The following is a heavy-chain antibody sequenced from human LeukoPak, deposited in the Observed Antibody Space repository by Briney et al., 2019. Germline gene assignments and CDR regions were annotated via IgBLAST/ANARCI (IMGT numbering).Heavy chain of an antibody. D-gene: IGHD2-21*02. CDR2: IYFSGST. CDR3: ARRCDLYGLDV. CDR1: GGSINRDY. J-gene: IGHJ6*02. V-gene: IGHV4-59*08. Sequence: PSETLSLTCSVSGGSINRDYWSWIRQPPGKGLEWIGYIYFSGSTYYNPSLKSRVTISVGTSKNQFSLKLISVTAADTAVYYCARRCDLYGLDVWGQGIPVTVSS.